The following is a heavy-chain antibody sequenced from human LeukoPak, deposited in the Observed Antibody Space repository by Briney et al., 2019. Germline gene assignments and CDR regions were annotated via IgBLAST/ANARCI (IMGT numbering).Heavy chain of an antibody. Sequence: SVKVSCKASGGTFSSYAISWVRQAPGQGLEWMGRIIPILGVPNYAQKFQGRVTITADKSTSTAYMELSSLRSEDTAVYYCAREGVTTVTRGGGGYYYYGMDVWGQGTTVTVSS. J-gene: IGHJ6*02. CDR1: GGTFSSYA. CDR3: AREGVTTVTRGGGGYYYYGMDV. D-gene: IGHD4-17*01. V-gene: IGHV1-69*04. CDR2: IIPILGVP.